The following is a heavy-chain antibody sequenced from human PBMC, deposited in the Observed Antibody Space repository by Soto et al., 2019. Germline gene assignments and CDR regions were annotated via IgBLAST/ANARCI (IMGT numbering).Heavy chain of an antibody. J-gene: IGHJ5*02. CDR1: GGTFSSYA. Sequence: ASVKVSCKASGGTFSSYAISWVRQAPGQGLEWMGGIIPILGTANYAQKFQGRVTITADKSTSTAYMELSSLRSEDTAVYYCARRELLNSNWFDPWGQGTLVTVSS. CDR3: ARRELLNSNWFDP. CDR2: IIPILGTA. D-gene: IGHD1-26*01. V-gene: IGHV1-69*10.